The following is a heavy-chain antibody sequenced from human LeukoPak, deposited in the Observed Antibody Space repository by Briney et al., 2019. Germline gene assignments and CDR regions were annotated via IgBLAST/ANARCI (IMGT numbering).Heavy chain of an antibody. V-gene: IGHV4-4*07. CDR1: GASIGSYN. CDR3: AREKEKWLVNGYYFDY. CDR2: IYISGTT. Sequence: SETLSLTCTVSGASIGSYNWNWIRQPAGKGLEWIGRIYISGTTNYNPSLKSRVTMSVDTSKNQFSLKLSSVTAADTAVYYCAREKEKWLVNGYYFDYWGQGTLVTVSS. D-gene: IGHD6-19*01. J-gene: IGHJ4*02.